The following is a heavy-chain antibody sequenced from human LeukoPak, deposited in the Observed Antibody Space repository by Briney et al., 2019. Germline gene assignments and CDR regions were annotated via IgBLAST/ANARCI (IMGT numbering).Heavy chain of an antibody. CDR3: EKGSGWYIDY. D-gene: IGHD6-19*01. J-gene: IGHJ4*02. Sequence: GGSLRLSCAASGFTFSNYGMHWVRQAPGKGLEWVAFIRSDGSNKFYAYSVKGRFTFSRDNSKNTLYLQMNGLRAEDTYIYYCEKGSGWYIDYWGQGTLVTVSS. CDR1: GFTFSNYG. V-gene: IGHV3-30*02. CDR2: IRSDGSNK.